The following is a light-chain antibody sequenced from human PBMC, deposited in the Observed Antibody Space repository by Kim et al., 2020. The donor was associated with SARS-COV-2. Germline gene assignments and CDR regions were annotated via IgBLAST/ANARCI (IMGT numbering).Light chain of an antibody. J-gene: IGKJ4*01. CDR2: DAS. V-gene: IGKV1-33*01. CDR1: QDITYY. Sequence: ASVGDRVTITCQASQDITYYLNWYHQKTGQAPKLLIYDASKLETGVPSRFSGGGSGTDFTFPISSLQPEDIATYYCQQYDNLPLTFGGGTKVDIK. CDR3: QQYDNLPLT.